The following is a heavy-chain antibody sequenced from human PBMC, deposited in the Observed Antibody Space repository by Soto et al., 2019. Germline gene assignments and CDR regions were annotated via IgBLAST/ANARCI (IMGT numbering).Heavy chain of an antibody. CDR1: GYSVSSGYY. Sequence: SETLSLTCAVTGYSVSSGYYWGWIRQPPGKGLEWIGSIYHSGSTYYNPSLKSRVTISVDTSKNQFSLKLSSVTAADTAVYYCARADGRRYYGSGSYYNIWGQGTLVTVSS. CDR3: ARADGRRYYGSGSYYNI. J-gene: IGHJ4*02. D-gene: IGHD3-10*01. CDR2: IYHSGST. V-gene: IGHV4-38-2*01.